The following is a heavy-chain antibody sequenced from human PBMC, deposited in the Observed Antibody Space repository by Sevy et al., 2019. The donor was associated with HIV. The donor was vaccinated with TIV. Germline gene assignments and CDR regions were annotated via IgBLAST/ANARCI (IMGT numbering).Heavy chain of an antibody. J-gene: IGHJ4*02. CDR3: ARDPPGGILWFGEFLENNYFDY. V-gene: IGHV3-48*02. CDR1: GFTFSSYS. Sequence: GGSLRLSCAASGFTFSSYSMNWVRQAPGKGLEWVSYIISSSSTIYYADSVKGRFTISRDNAKNSLYLQMNSLRDEDTAVYYCARDPPGGILWFGEFLENNYFDYWGQGTLVTVSS. CDR2: IISSSSTI. D-gene: IGHD3-10*01.